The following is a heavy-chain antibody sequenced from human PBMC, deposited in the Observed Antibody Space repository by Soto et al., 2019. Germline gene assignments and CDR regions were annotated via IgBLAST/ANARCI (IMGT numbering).Heavy chain of an antibody. D-gene: IGHD1-1*01. Sequence: TGGSLRLSCAASGFTFSSYGMHWVRQAPGKGLEWVAVISYDGSDKYYADSVKGRFTISRDNSKNTLYLQMNSLRAGDTAVYYCAKDTSGGLLDYWGRGTLVPVSS. V-gene: IGHV3-30*18. CDR3: AKDTSGGLLDY. CDR2: ISYDGSDK. J-gene: IGHJ4*02. CDR1: GFTFSSYG.